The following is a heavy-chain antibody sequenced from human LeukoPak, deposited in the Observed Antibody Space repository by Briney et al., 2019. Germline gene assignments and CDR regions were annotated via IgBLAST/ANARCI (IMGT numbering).Heavy chain of an antibody. V-gene: IGHV1-8*03. CDR3: ARGGILRNPHYSSSSSGWFDP. CDR1: GYTFTGYY. CDR2: INPNSGNT. J-gene: IGHJ5*02. D-gene: IGHD6-6*01. Sequence: GASVKVSCKASGYTFTGYYMHWVRQAPGQGLEWMGWINPNSGNTGYAQKFQGRVTITRNTSISTAYMELSSLRSEDTAVYYCARGGILRNPHYSSSSSGWFDPWGQGTLVTVSS.